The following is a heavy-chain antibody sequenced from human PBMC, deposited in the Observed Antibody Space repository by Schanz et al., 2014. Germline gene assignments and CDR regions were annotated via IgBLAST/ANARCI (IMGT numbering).Heavy chain of an antibody. D-gene: IGHD2-15*01. Sequence: DVQLLESGGGLVQPGGSLGLSCAASGFTFNSYAMTWVRQAPGKGLEWVSSISHSGGSKYYADSVKGRFTISRDNSENTLYLQMNSLSAAGTAVFYCANGMESCSGGTCYDYYYYLLDFWGQGTTVTVSS. CDR1: GFTFNSYA. V-gene: IGHV3-23*01. J-gene: IGHJ6*02. CDR3: ANGMESCSGGTCYDYYYYLLDF. CDR2: ISHSGGSK.